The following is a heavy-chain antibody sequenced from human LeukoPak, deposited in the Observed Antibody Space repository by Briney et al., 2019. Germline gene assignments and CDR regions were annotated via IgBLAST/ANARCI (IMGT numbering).Heavy chain of an antibody. D-gene: IGHD2-2*01. CDR2: IKSKTDGGTT. CDR3: TTARCRSTSCYEIDY. J-gene: IGHJ4*02. V-gene: IGHV3-15*01. Sequence: GGSLRLSCASAGFTFSNAWMSWVRKAPGKGLEWVGRIKSKTDGGTTDYAAPVKGRFTISRDDSKNTLYLQMNSLKTEDTAVYYCTTARCRSTSCYEIDYWGQGTLVTVSS. CDR1: GFTFSNAW.